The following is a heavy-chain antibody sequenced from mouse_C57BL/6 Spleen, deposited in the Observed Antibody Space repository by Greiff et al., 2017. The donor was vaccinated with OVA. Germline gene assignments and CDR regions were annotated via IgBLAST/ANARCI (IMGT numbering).Heavy chain of an antibody. CDR2: INPSNGGT. V-gene: IGHV1-53*01. D-gene: IGHD2-5*01. Sequence: QVQLQQPGTELVKPGASVKLSCKASGYTFTSYWMHWVKQRPGQGLEWIGNINPSNGGTNYNEKFKSKATLTVDKSSSTAYMQLSSLTSEDSAVYYCAILGAYYSKEALYYAMDYWGQGTSVTVSS. CDR3: AILGAYYSKEALYYAMDY. J-gene: IGHJ4*01. CDR1: GYTFTSYW.